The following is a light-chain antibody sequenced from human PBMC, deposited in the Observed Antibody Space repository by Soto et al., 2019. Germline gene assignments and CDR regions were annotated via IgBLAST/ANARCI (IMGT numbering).Light chain of an antibody. J-gene: IGKJ1*01. CDR2: ATS. V-gene: IGKV1-39*01. Sequence: DTQMTQSPSSLSASVGDRISITCRASQTVSTYLNWYQQKPGKDPTLLISATSTLQSGVPSTFTGSGSWTEFNLTITSLQPEDFATYYCDQSYTTPRTFGQGTKVAIK. CDR3: DQSYTTPRT. CDR1: QTVSTY.